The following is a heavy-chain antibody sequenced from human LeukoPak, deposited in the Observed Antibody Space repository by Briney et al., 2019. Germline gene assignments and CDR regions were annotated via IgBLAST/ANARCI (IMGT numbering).Heavy chain of an antibody. Sequence: ASVKVSCKASGYTFTGYYIHWVRQAPGQGPEWMGWINPSRSGTNYAQKFQGRVTMTRDTSISTAYMELSRVRSDDTAVYYCASGGDVWNYYDRTGYFDYWGQGTLVTVSS. CDR1: GYTFTGYY. J-gene: IGHJ4*02. CDR2: INPSRSGT. V-gene: IGHV1-2*02. CDR3: ASGGDVWNYYDRTGYFDY. D-gene: IGHD3-22*01.